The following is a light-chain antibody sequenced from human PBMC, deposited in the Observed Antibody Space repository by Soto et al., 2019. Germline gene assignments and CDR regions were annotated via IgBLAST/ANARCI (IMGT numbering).Light chain of an antibody. Sequence: QSVLTQPPSVSGAPGQRVTISCTGSSSNIGGGYDVHWYQQLPGTAPKLLIYGNSNRPSGVPDRFSGSKSGTSASLAITGLQAEDDADYYCQSYDSGLSVWVFGGGTKLTVL. CDR3: QSYDSGLSVWV. CDR2: GNS. J-gene: IGLJ3*02. CDR1: SSNIGGGYD. V-gene: IGLV1-40*01.